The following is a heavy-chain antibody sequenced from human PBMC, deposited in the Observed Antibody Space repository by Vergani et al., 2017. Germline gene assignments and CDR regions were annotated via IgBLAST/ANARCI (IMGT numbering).Heavy chain of an antibody. CDR2: IYYSGST. CDR1: GGSISSSSYY. V-gene: IGHV4-39*07. CDR3: ARDRHHDAFDI. Sequence: QLQLQESGPGLVKPSETLSLTCTVSGGSISSSSYYWGWIRQPPGKGLEWIGSIYYSGSTYYNPSLKSRVTISVDTSKNQFSLKLSSVTAADTAVYYCARDRHHDAFDIWGQGTMVTVSS. J-gene: IGHJ3*02.